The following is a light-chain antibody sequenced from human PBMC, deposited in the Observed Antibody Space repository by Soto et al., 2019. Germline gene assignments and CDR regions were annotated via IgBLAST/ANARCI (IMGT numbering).Light chain of an antibody. CDR1: SSNIGSFYD. Sequence: QSVLTQPPSVSGAPGQRVTIPCTGSSSNIGSFYDVHWYQQLPGTVPKLLIYGDNNRPSGVPDRFSGSKSGTSASLAITGLQAEAEADYYCQSYDNSLKHLVFGGGTNVTVL. J-gene: IGLJ2*01. CDR3: QSYDNSLKHLV. CDR2: GDN. V-gene: IGLV1-40*01.